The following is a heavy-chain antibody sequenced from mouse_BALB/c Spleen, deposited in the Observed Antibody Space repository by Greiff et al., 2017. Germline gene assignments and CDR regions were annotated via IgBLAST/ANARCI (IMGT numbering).Heavy chain of an antibody. CDR2: ISSGSSTI. CDR3: ARGHRGYFDV. Sequence: EVKLVESGGGLVQPGGSRKLSCAASGFTFSSFGMHWVRQAPEKGLEWVAYISSGSSTIYYADTVKGRFTISRDNPKNTLFLQMTSLRSEDTAMYYCARGHRGYFDVWGAGTTVTVSS. CDR1: GFTFSSFG. V-gene: IGHV5-17*02. J-gene: IGHJ1*01.